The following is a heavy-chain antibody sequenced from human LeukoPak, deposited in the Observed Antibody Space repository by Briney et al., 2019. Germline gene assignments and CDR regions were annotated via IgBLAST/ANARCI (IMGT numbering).Heavy chain of an antibody. Sequence: LSETLSLTCTVSGGSIGSSSYFWGWIRQPPGKGLEWIGEINHSGSTNYNPSLKSRVTISVDTSKNQFSLKLSSVTAADTAVYYCARAAAGDYWGQGTLVTVSS. D-gene: IGHD6-13*01. V-gene: IGHV4-39*07. CDR1: GGSIGSSSYF. J-gene: IGHJ4*02. CDR2: INHSGST. CDR3: ARAAAGDY.